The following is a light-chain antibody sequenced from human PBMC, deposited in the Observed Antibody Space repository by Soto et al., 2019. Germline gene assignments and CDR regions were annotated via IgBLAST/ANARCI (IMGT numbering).Light chain of an antibody. CDR1: SSDVGHYDY. CDR2: DVR. CDR3: CSYTTTTSRV. J-gene: IGLJ1*01. Sequence: QSALTQPASVSGSPGQSITISCTGTSSDVGHYDYVSWYQQHPGNAPKLMIYDVRLRPSGVSDRFSGSKSGNTASLTISGLRAEDEADYYCCSYTTTTSRVFGTGTKLTVL. V-gene: IGLV2-14*03.